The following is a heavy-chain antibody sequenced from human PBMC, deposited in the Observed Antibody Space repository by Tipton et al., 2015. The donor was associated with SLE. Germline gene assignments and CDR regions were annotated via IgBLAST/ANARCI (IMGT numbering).Heavy chain of an antibody. Sequence: SLRLSCAASGFTFISYEMNWVRQAPGKGLEWVSFITPSGTTIYYADSVKGRFTIFRDNAKNSLYLQMNSLTVEDTAVYFCARDRGGFDYWGQGTLVTVSS. CDR3: ARDRGGFDY. CDR2: ITPSGTTI. J-gene: IGHJ4*02. CDR1: GFTFISYE. D-gene: IGHD3-10*01. V-gene: IGHV3-48*03.